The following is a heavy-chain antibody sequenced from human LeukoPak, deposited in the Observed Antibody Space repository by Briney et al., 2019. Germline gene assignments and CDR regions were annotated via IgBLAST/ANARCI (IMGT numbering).Heavy chain of an antibody. Sequence: GGSLRLSCAASGFTFSSYGMHWVRQAPGKGLEWVAFIRYDGSNKYYADSVKGRFTISRDNSKNTLYLQMNSLRAEDTAVYYCAKGYDSSGYCPFDYWGQGTLDTVSS. J-gene: IGHJ4*02. D-gene: IGHD3-22*01. CDR1: GFTFSSYG. CDR2: IRYDGSNK. CDR3: AKGYDSSGYCPFDY. V-gene: IGHV3-30*02.